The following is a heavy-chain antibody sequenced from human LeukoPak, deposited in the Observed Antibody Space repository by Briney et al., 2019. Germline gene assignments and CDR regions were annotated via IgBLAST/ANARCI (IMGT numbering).Heavy chain of an antibody. Sequence: SETLPLTCSVSGFFVSSGYYWGWIRQPPGKGLEWIGSIYHRGTTYYNPSLKSRVSMSVDTSKNQFSLKLTSVTAADTAVYYCARSPRRVTATIYFDYWGQGTLVTASS. CDR3: ARSPRRVTATIYFDY. D-gene: IGHD2-21*02. V-gene: IGHV4-38-2*02. CDR2: IYHRGTT. J-gene: IGHJ4*02. CDR1: GFFVSSGYY.